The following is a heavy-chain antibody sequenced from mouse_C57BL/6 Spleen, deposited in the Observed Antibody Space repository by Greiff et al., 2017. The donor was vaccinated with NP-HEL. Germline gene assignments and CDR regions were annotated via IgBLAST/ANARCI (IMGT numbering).Heavy chain of an antibody. CDR2: IYPGSGST. J-gene: IGHJ2*01. V-gene: IGHV1-55*01. D-gene: IGHD1-1*01. Sequence: VQLQQPGAEFVKPGASVKMSCKASGYTFTSYWITWVKQRPGQGLEWIGDIYPGSGSTNYNEKFKSKATLTVDTSSSTAYMQLSSLKSEDSAVYYCAREEDYYGSSYYFDYWGQGTTLTVSS. CDR3: AREEDYYGSSYYFDY. CDR1: GYTFTSYW.